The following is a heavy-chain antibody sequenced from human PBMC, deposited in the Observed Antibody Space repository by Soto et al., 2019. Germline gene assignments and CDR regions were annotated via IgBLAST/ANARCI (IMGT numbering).Heavy chain of an antibody. CDR3: ARGATKILVLPAAVVGRDAFAI. CDR1: GYTFTSYA. Sequence: GASVEVSCKASGYTFTSYAMHWVRQAPGQRLEWMGWINAGNGNTKYSQKFQGRVTITRDTSASTAYMELSSLRSEDTAVYYCARGATKILVLPAAVVGRDAFAIRTQGTTVTGS. J-gene: IGHJ3*02. V-gene: IGHV1-3*01. D-gene: IGHD2-2*01. CDR2: INAGNGNT.